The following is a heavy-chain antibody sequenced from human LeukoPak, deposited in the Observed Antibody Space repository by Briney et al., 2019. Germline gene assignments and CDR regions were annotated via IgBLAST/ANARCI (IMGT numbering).Heavy chain of an antibody. D-gene: IGHD5-18*01. CDR1: GLTFNNAW. J-gene: IGHJ4*02. Sequence: PGGSLRLSCAASGLTFNNAWMSWVRQAPGRGLEWVSSISSSSSYIYYADSVKGRFTISRDNAKNSLYLQMNSLRAEDTAVYYCASVDTAMVASDYWGQGTLVTVSS. V-gene: IGHV3-21*01. CDR3: ASVDTAMVASDY. CDR2: ISSSSSYI.